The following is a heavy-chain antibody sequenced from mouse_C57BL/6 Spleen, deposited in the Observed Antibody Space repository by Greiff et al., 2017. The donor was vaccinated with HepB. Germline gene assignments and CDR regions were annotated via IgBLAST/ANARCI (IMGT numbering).Heavy chain of an antibody. CDR1: GYTFTSYW. V-gene: IGHV1-59*01. CDR2: IDPSDSYT. J-gene: IGHJ1*03. CDR3: ARRYYGNYVWYFDV. Sequence: QVQLQQPGAELVRPGTSVKLSCKASGYTFTSYWMHWVKQRPGQGLEWIGVIDPSDSYTNYNQKFKGKATLTVDTSSSTAYMQLSSLTSEDSAVYYCARRYYGNYVWYFDVWGTGTTVTVSS. D-gene: IGHD2-1*01.